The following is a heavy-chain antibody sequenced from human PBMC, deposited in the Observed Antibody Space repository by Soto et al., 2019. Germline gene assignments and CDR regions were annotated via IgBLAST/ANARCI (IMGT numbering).Heavy chain of an antibody. V-gene: IGHV1-2*07. Sequence: GASVKVSCKASGYKFTNYYIHWVRQAPGQGLEWMGWINPNSGVTKYAPKYQGRVTMTRDTPISTAYMELSRLRSDDTAVYYCARDLGSYWFDYWGKGALVTVSS. D-gene: IGHD3-10*01. CDR2: INPNSGVT. CDR3: ARDLGSYWFDY. J-gene: IGHJ4*02. CDR1: GYKFTNYY.